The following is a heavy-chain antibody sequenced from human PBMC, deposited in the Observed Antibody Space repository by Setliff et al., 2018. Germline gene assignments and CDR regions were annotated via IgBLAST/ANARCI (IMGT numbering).Heavy chain of an antibody. Sequence: PGGSLRLSCEASGFPLSTYWMHWVRQAPGKGLEWLASINPHGSEKYYADSVKGRFTISRDNAKNSLSLQMNNLRTEDTAVYYCFGAGTCSYWGQGTLVTVSS. CDR3: FGAGTCSY. J-gene: IGHJ4*02. CDR1: GFPLSTYW. V-gene: IGHV3-7*01. CDR2: INPHGSEK. D-gene: IGHD3-10*01.